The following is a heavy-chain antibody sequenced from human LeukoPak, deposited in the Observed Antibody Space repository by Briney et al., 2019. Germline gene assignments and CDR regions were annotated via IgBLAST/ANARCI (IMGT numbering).Heavy chain of an antibody. CDR2: IYYSGTT. CDR3: ARQVSDYFYYYIDV. CDR1: GGSISSSSYY. V-gene: IGHV4-39*01. J-gene: IGHJ6*03. Sequence: PSETLSLTCSVSGGSISSSSYYWHGIRQPPGKGLEWVGSIYYSGTTYYNSSLKSRVTISEDTSKNRFSLMLTSVTAADTAVYYCARQVSDYFYYYIDVWGEGTTVIVSS.